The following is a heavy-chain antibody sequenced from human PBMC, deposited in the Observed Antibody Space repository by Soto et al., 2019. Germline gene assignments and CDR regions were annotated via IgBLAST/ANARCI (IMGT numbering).Heavy chain of an antibody. CDR2: INAGNGNT. CDR1: GYTFTSYA. D-gene: IGHD3-3*01. CDR3: ARSITIFGVVIYFDL. J-gene: IGHJ2*01. V-gene: IGHV1-3*01. Sequence: QVQLVQSGAEVKKPGASVKVSCKASGYTFTSYAMHWVRQAPGQRLEWMGWINAGNGNTKYSQKFQGRVTITRDTSASTAYMELSSLRSEDTAVYYFARSITIFGVVIYFDLWGRGTLVTVSS.